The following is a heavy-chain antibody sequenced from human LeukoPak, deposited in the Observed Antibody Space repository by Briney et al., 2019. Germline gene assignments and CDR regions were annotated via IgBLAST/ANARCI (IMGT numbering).Heavy chain of an antibody. CDR1: GFTFSTYA. J-gene: IGHJ4*02. V-gene: IGHV3-23*01. CDR3: ARPRSDYYYSAFDY. D-gene: IGHD3-22*01. CDR2: ISGSGGST. Sequence: GGSLRLSCAASGFTFSTYAMTWVRQAPGKGLEWISGISGSGGSTYYADSVKGRFTISRDNSKNTLYLQMNSLRAEDTAVYYCARPRSDYYYSAFDYWGQGTLVTVSS.